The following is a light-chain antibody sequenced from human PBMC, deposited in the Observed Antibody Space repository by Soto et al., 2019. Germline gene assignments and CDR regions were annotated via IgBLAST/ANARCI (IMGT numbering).Light chain of an antibody. V-gene: IGLV1-40*01. CDR3: QSYDNILSGRV. Sequence: QSVLTQPPSVSGAPGQRVTISCTGSGSNIGAAYDVHWYQQVPGTAPKLLIYNNNKRPSGVPDRFSGSRSGTSASLAITGLQAEDEADYYCQSYDNILSGRVFGGGTKVTVL. CDR2: NNN. CDR1: GSNIGAAYD. J-gene: IGLJ3*02.